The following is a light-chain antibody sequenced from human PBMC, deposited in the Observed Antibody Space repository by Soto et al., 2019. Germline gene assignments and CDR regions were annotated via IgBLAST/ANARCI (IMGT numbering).Light chain of an antibody. CDR1: QDISNY. CDR2: AAS. J-gene: IGKJ2*01. CDR3: QNYKNAPNT. Sequence: DIQMTQSPSSLSASVGDRVTITCRASQDISNYLAWYQQKPGKVPKLLIYAASTLQTGVKSRFSGSGSGTVFTLTINSLQPEDVATYYCQNYKNAPNTFGRGTRLEIK. V-gene: IGKV1-27*01.